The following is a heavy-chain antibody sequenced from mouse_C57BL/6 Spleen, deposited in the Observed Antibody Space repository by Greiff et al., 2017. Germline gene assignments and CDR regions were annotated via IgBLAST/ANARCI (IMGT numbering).Heavy chain of an antibody. CDR3: ARKTWTGTGDY. CDR1: GYTFTSYW. J-gene: IGHJ2*01. Sequence: QVHVKQPGAELVKPGASVKMSCKASGYTFTSYWITWVKQRPGQGLEWIGDIYPGSGSTNYNEKFKSKATLTVDTSSSTAYMQLSSLTSEDSAVYYCARKTWTGTGDYWGQGTTLTVSS. D-gene: IGHD4-1*01. CDR2: IYPGSGST. V-gene: IGHV1-55*01.